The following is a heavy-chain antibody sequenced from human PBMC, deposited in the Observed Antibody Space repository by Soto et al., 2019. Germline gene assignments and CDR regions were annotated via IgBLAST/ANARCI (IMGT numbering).Heavy chain of an antibody. V-gene: IGHV4-39*01. CDR2: IYYSGST. J-gene: IGHJ4*02. D-gene: IGHD2-15*01. CDR1: GGSISSSSYY. CDR3: ARREYCSGGSCYLGVSGSY. Sequence: QLQLQESGPGLVKPSETLSLTCTVSGGSISSSSYYWGWIRQPPGKGLEWIGSIYYSGSTYYNPSLQSRVTISVDTSKNQFSLKLSSVTAADTAVYYCARREYCSGGSCYLGVSGSYWGQGTLVTVSS.